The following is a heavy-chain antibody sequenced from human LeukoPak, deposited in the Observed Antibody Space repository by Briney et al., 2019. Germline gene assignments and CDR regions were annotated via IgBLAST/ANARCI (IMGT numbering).Heavy chain of an antibody. J-gene: IGHJ4*02. D-gene: IGHD1-26*01. CDR3: AKDMGNYYFDY. CDR2: LSGSGTST. V-gene: IGHV3-23*01. Sequence: GGSLRLSCAASGFTFSIYVMSWVRQAPGKGLEWVSGLSGSGTSTYYADSVKGRLTISRDNSKNTLYLQMNSLRAEDTAVYYCAKDMGNYYFDYWGQGTLVTVSS. CDR1: GFTFSIYV.